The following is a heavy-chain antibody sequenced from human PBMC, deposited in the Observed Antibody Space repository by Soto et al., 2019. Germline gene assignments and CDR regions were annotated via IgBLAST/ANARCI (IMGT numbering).Heavy chain of an antibody. CDR2: IAPTDSYT. V-gene: IGHV5-10-1*01. CDR1: GYNFTAYW. D-gene: IGHD1-1*01. CDR3: ARHRSNLMEFDY. J-gene: IGHJ4*02. Sequence: PGESLKISCSISGYNFTAYWITWVRQMPGRGLEWMGRIAPTDSYTKYSPSFQGHVTISVDRSTTTAYLQWSSLKASDTAMYYCARHRSNLMEFDYWGQGTQVTVSS.